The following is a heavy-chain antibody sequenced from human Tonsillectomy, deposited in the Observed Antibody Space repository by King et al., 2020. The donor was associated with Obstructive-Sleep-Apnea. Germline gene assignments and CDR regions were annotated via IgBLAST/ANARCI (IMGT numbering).Heavy chain of an antibody. V-gene: IGHV4-4*07. CDR3: ASIAVAGTSHHDY. D-gene: IGHD6-19*01. J-gene: IGHJ4*02. CDR1: GDSISSYY. Sequence: QLQESGPGLVEPSETLSLTCTVSGDSISSYYWSWIRQPAGKGLEWIGRIYTSGSTNYNPSLQSRVTMSVDSSKNQFSLKLSSVTAADTAVYYCASIAVAGTSHHDYWGQGTLVTVSS. CDR2: IYTSGST.